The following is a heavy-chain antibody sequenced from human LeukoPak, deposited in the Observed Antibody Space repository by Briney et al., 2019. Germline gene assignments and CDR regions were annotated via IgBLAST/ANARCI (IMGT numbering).Heavy chain of an antibody. CDR2: ISYDGSNK. Sequence: GGSVRLSCTASGFILRSYGMHGVRQATGKGLEGVAVISYDGSNKYYADSVKGRFTISRDNSKNTLYLQMNSLRAEDTAVYYCAKDDGVAVAGTGTFDPWGQGTLVTVSS. V-gene: IGHV3-30*18. CDR1: GFILRSYG. CDR3: AKDDGVAVAGTGTFDP. J-gene: IGHJ5*02. D-gene: IGHD6-13*01.